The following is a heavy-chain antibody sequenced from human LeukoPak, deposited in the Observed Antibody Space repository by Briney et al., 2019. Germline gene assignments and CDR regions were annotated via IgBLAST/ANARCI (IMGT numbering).Heavy chain of an antibody. V-gene: IGHV3-66*01. CDR3: ARDSFGYEAPWAAFDI. D-gene: IGHD2-2*01. Sequence: GGSLRLSCVASGFSVSSNDMSWVRQAPGKGLEWISVLYSGGSTHYADSVKGRFTISRDYSKNTLFLQMNILRGEDTAVYYCARDSFGYEAPWAAFDIWGQGTMVTVSS. J-gene: IGHJ3*02. CDR1: GFSVSSND. CDR2: LYSGGST.